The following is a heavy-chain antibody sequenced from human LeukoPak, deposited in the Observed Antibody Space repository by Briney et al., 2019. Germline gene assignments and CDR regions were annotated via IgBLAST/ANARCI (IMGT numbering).Heavy chain of an antibody. CDR3: ARLVFSGWFDP. CDR2: ILYDGSNK. D-gene: IGHD2-2*01. Sequence: PGRSLRLSCVASGFTFSTFGMHWVRQAPGKGLEWVAFILYDGSNKYYADSVKGRFTISRDNAKNSLYLQMNSLRAEDTAVYYCARLVFSGWFDPWGQGTLVTVSS. CDR1: GFTFSTFG. V-gene: IGHV3-30*03. J-gene: IGHJ5*02.